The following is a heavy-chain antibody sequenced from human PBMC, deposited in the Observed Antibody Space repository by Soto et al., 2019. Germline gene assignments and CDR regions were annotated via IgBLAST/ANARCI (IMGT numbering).Heavy chain of an antibody. CDR1: GDSVSSNSAA. CDR2: TYYRSKWNN. CDR3: AREGGDSSSWYFEY. Sequence: SQTLSLTCAISGDSVSSNSAAWNWVRQSPSRGLEWLGRTYYRSKWNNDYAVSVKRRITINPDTSKNQFSLQLNSVTPEDTAVYYGAREGGDSSSWYFEYTGRRTLVAV. D-gene: IGHD6-13*01. V-gene: IGHV6-1*01. J-gene: IGHJ4*02.